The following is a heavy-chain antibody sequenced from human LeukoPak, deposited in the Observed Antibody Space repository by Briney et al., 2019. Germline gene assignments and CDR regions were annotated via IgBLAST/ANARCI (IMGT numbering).Heavy chain of an antibody. CDR3: ARDRHYYDSSGYYSPFDY. CDR2: IIPIFGTA. CDR1: GGTFSSYA. V-gene: IGHV1-69*05. J-gene: IGHJ4*02. Sequence: SVKVSCKASGGTFSSYAVSWVRQAPGQGLEWMGRIIPIFGTANYAQKFQGRVAITTDESTSTAYMELSSLRSEDTAVYYCARDRHYYDSSGYYSPFDYWGQGTLVTVSS. D-gene: IGHD3-22*01.